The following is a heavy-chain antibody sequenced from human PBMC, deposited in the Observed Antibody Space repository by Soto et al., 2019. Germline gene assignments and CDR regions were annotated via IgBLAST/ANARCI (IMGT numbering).Heavy chain of an antibody. V-gene: IGHV4-34*01. CDR3: ARGPDTVVTPNPNYCCGMDV. CDR2: INHSGST. D-gene: IGHD2-15*01. CDR1: GGSFSGYY. Sequence: QVQLQQWGAGLLKPSETLSLTCAVYGGSFSGYYWSWIRQPPGKGLEWNGEINHSGSTNDNPTLKSRVTISVGASKNQYSLKRSSVTAADTAVYYCARGPDTVVTPNPNYCCGMDVWGQGTTVTVSS. J-gene: IGHJ6*02.